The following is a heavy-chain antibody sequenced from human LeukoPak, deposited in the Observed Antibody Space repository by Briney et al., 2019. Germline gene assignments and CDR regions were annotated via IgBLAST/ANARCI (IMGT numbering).Heavy chain of an antibody. CDR3: ALCNPYYYYYGMDV. J-gene: IGHJ6*02. CDR2: NTNTGNP. V-gene: IGHV7-4-1*02. D-gene: IGHD2/OR15-2a*01. Sequence: NTNTGNPTYAQGFTGRFVFSLDTSVSTAYLQISSLKAEDTAVYYCALCNPYYYYYGMDVWGQGTTVTVSS.